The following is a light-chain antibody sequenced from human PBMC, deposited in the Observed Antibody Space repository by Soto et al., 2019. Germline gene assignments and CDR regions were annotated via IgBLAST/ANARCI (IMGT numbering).Light chain of an antibody. V-gene: IGKV3-15*01. J-gene: IGKJ1*01. CDR2: GAA. CDR3: QRYFGWPPMT. CDR1: ETVATN. Sequence: VMTQSPATLSVSPGERATLSFWASETVATNLAWYQQKPGQALRLHISGAATGDAGISYRLRGSGCVTEFTLTISSLRSEDYAIYYCQRYFGWPPMTFGQGTKVDIK.